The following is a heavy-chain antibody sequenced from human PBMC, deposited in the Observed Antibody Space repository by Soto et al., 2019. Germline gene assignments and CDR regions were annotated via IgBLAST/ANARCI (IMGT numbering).Heavy chain of an antibody. CDR2: IYWHDDK. J-gene: IGHJ4*02. V-gene: IGHV2-5*01. Sequence: GSGPTLVNPTQTLTLTCTFSGFSLSTTGVGVSWIRQPPGKALEWLALIYWHDDKRYSPSLKSRLTITKDTSKNQVVLTMTNMDPVDTATYDCAHRGWAASGLYYFDYWGQGALITVSS. CDR3: AHRGWAASGLYYFDY. D-gene: IGHD3-16*01. CDR1: GFSLSTTGVG.